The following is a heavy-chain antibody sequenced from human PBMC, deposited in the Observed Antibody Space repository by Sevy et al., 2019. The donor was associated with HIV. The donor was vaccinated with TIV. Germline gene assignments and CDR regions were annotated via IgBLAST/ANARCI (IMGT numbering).Heavy chain of an antibody. D-gene: IGHD7-27*01. V-gene: IGHV3-74*01. CDR1: GFTFSSYW. J-gene: IGHJ4*02. Sequence: GGSLRLSCAASGFTFSSYWMHWVRQAPGKGLVRVSRINSDGSSTSYADSVKGRFTFSRDNAKNTLYLQMNSLRAEDTAVHYCARANWGFEFDYWGQGTLVTVSS. CDR2: INSDGSST. CDR3: ARANWGFEFDY.